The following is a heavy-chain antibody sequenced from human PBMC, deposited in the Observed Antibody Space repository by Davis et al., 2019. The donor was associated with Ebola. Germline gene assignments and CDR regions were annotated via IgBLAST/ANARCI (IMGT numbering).Heavy chain of an antibody. J-gene: IGHJ6*02. CDR2: INAGNGNT. CDR3: ARDRGERITIFGVVSAGMDV. D-gene: IGHD3-3*01. V-gene: IGHV1-3*01. CDR1: GYTFTSYA. Sequence: ASVKVSCKASGYTFTSYAMHWVRQAPGQRLEWMGWINAGNGNTKYSQKFQGRVTITRDTSASTAYMELSSLGSEDTAVYYCARDRGERITIFGVVSAGMDVWGQGTTVTVSS.